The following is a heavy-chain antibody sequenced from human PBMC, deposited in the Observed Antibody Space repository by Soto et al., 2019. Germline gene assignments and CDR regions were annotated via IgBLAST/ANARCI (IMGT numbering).Heavy chain of an antibody. CDR2: ISYDGRDQ. CDR3: ARVSFGHFYDASAPQISVGL. V-gene: IGHV3-30*04. D-gene: IGHD3-16*01. Sequence: QLQLVESGGDVVHPGTSLRLSCAGSAVSGYSFKNYAFHWVRQAPGKGLEWVAVISYDGRDQDYADSVRGRFTISRDNSNNMVYLQMNSLRHEDTATYYCARVSFGHFYDASAPQISVGLWGQGTLVTVSS. J-gene: IGHJ4*02. CDR1: AVSGYSFKNYA.